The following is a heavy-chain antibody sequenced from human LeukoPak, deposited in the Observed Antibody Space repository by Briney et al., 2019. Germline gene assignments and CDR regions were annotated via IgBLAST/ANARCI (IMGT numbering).Heavy chain of an antibody. V-gene: IGHV3-53*01. CDR3: AKDKSLRYFDWLQYFQH. CDR2: IYSGGST. J-gene: IGHJ1*01. Sequence: PGGSLRLSCAASGFTVSSNYMSWVRQAPGKGLEWVSVIYSGGSTYYADSVKGRFTISRDNSKNTLFLQMNSLRAEDTAVYYCAKDKSLRYFDWLQYFQHWGQGTLVTVSS. CDR1: GFTVSSNY. D-gene: IGHD3-9*01.